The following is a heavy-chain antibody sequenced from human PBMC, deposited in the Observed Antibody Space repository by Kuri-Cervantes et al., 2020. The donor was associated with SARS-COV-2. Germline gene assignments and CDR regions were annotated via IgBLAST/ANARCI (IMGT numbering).Heavy chain of an antibody. Sequence: SETLSLTCTVSGGSISSSSYYWGWIRQPPGKGLEWIGSIYYSGSTYYNPSLKSRVTISVDTSKNQFSLKLSSVTAADTAVYYCARGVCSGGSCRLKGGPYYFDYWGQGTLVTVSS. CDR3: ARGVCSGGSCRLKGGPYYFDY. CDR1: GGSISSSSYY. J-gene: IGHJ4*02. V-gene: IGHV4-39*07. CDR2: IYYSGST. D-gene: IGHD2-15*01.